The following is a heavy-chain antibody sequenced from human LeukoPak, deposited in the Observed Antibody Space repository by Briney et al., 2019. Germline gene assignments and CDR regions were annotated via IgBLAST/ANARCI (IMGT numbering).Heavy chain of an antibody. Sequence: ASVKVTCKASGYTFTSYGISWVRQAPGQGLEWMGWINPNSGGTNYAQKFQGRVTMTRDTSISTAYMELTRLTSDDTAVYYCARLLSGYDYFAMVYFDYWGQGTLVTVSS. D-gene: IGHD5-12*01. CDR2: INPNSGGT. CDR3: ARLLSGYDYFAMVYFDY. V-gene: IGHV1-2*02. J-gene: IGHJ4*02. CDR1: GYTFTSYG.